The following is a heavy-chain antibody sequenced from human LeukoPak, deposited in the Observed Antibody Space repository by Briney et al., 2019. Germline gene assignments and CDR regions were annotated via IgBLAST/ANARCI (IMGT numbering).Heavy chain of an antibody. D-gene: IGHD3-10*01. J-gene: IGHJ3*02. V-gene: IGHV3-21*01. Sequence: GGSLRLSCAASGFTFSSYSMNWVRQAPGKGLEWVSSISSSSSYIYYADSVKGRFTISRDNAKNSLYLQMNSLRAEDTAVYYCARDASKSRSLFDAFDIWGQGTMVTVSS. CDR1: GFTFSSYS. CDR2: ISSSSSYI. CDR3: ARDASKSRSLFDAFDI.